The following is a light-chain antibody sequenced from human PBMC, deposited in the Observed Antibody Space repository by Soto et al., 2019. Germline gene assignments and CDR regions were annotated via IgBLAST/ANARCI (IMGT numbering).Light chain of an antibody. CDR2: EVV. V-gene: IGLV2-8*01. CDR1: QTDIGVYDF. CDR3: KSYAGSNTYV. J-gene: IGLJ1*01. Sequence: QSALTQPPSASGSPGQSVTLSCTGTQTDIGVYDFVSWYQPHPGKAPRLIIYEVVQRPSGVPDRFSGSKSGNTASLTVSGLQAADEADYFCKSYAGSNTYVFGSGTKLTVL.